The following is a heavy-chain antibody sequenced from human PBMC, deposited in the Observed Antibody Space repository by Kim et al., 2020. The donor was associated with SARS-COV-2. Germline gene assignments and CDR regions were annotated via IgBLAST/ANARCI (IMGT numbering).Heavy chain of an antibody. V-gene: IGHV1-8*01. Sequence: AYAQKFQGRVTMTRNTSISTAYIDLTSLRSEDTAVYYCARGSGSGWMYFQYWGQGTLVTVSS. CDR3: ARGSGSGWMYFQY. J-gene: IGHJ1*01. D-gene: IGHD6-19*01.